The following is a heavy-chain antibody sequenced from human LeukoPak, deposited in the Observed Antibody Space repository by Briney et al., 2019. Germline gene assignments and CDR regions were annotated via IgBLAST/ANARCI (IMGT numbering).Heavy chain of an antibody. CDR1: GFTFSTTS. J-gene: IGHJ4*02. CDR2: FETGFGT. D-gene: IGHD6-19*01. Sequence: PGGSLRLSCAASGFTFSTTSLHWVRQAPGRGREWVAAFETGFGTYYPDSLKGRFTISRDNSKNTLFLQINSLRPEDSASYSFARRSGWWSLVYCGQGNLVTVSS. V-gene: IGHV3-23*01. CDR3: ARRSGWWSLVY.